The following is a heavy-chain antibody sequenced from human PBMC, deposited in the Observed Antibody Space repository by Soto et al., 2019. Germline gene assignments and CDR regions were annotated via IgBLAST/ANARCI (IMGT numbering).Heavy chain of an antibody. CDR1: GFTFSSYS. J-gene: IGHJ6*02. CDR3: ARVMLSPGYSGYDWADYYYGMDV. D-gene: IGHD5-12*01. CDR2: ISSSSSYI. Sequence: PGGSLRLSCAASGFTFSSYSMNWVRQAPGKGLEWVSSISSSSSYIYYANSVKGSLTISRDNAKNSLCLQMNSLRAEDTAVYYCARVMLSPGYSGYDWADYYYGMDVWGQGTTVTVSS. V-gene: IGHV3-21*01.